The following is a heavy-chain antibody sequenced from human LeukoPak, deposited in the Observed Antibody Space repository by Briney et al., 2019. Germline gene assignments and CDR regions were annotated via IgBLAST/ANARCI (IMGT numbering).Heavy chain of an antibody. CDR3: ARDVDYYDSSGYSL. CDR2: IIPILGIA. CDR1: GGTFSSYG. J-gene: IGHJ4*02. D-gene: IGHD3-22*01. Sequence: GASVKVSRKASGGTFSSYGISWVRQAPGQGLEWMGRIIPILGIANYAQKFQGRVTITADKSTSTAYMELSSLRSEDTAVYYCARDVDYYDSSGYSLWGQGTLVTVSS. V-gene: IGHV1-69*04.